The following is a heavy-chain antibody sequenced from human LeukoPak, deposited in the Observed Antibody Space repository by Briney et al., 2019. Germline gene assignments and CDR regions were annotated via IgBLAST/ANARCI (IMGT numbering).Heavy chain of an antibody. CDR1: GFTFSSYW. J-gene: IGHJ3*01. V-gene: IGHV3-7*05. D-gene: IGHD2-15*01. CDR3: ARACSSGSCYLAAFDL. CDR2: MKQDGSEK. Sequence: GGSLRLSCAASGFTFSSYWMSWVRQAPGKGLEWVANMKQDGSEKYYVDSVKGRFTISRDNSKNTLYLQMNSLRAEDTAVYFCARACSSGSCYLAAFDLWGQGTMVTVSS.